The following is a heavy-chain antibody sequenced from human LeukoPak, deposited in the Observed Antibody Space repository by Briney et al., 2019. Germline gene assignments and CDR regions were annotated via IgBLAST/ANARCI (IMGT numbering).Heavy chain of an antibody. V-gene: IGHV1-18*01. CDR3: ATYYDFWSGYGAPRVFDY. Sequence: ASVKVSCKASGYTFTSYGISWVRQAPGQGLEWMGWISAYNGNTNYAQKFQGRVTMTEDTSTDTAYMELSSLRSEDTAVYYCATYYDFWSGYGAPRVFDYWGQGTLVTVSS. CDR1: GYTFTSYG. D-gene: IGHD3-3*01. CDR2: ISAYNGNT. J-gene: IGHJ4*02.